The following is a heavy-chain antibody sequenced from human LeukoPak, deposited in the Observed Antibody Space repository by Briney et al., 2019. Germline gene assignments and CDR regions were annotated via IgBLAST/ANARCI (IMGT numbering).Heavy chain of an antibody. J-gene: IGHJ4*02. CDR1: GFTFSSYA. CDR2: ISGSGGST. V-gene: IGHV3-23*01. D-gene: IGHD3-9*01. Sequence: GGSLRLSCAASGFTFSSYAMSWVRQAPGKGLEWVSGISGSGGSTYYADSVKGRLTISRDNSKNTLYLQMNSLRAEDTALYYCARDDLLTGYNLDYWGQGTLVTVSS. CDR3: ARDDLLTGYNLDY.